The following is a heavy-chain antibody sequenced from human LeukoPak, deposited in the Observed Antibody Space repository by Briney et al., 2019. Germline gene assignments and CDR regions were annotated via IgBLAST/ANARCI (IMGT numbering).Heavy chain of an antibody. CDR2: IYYSGST. J-gene: IGHJ4*02. CDR1: GGSISSDY. D-gene: IGHD5-18*01. CDR3: ARGGYIYGFDY. V-gene: IGHV4-59*08. Sequence: SETLSLTCNVSGGSISSDYWSWIRQPPGKGLKWIGNIYYSGSTNYNPSLKSRVTISVDTSKNQFSLMLSSVTAADTALYYCARGGYIYGFDYWGQGTPVTVSS.